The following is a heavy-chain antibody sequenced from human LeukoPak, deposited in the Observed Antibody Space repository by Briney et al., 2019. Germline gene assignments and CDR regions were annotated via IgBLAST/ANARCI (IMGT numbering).Heavy chain of an antibody. J-gene: IGHJ4*02. V-gene: IGHV4-34*01. CDR3: ARVPGSGAYYFDY. CDR1: GGSFSGYY. CDR2: INHSGST. D-gene: IGHD3-10*01. Sequence: SETLSLTCAVDGGSFSGYYWSWIRQPPGKGLEWIGEINHSGSTNYNPSLKSRVTISVDTSKNQFSLKLSSVTAADTAVYYCARVPGSGAYYFDYWGQGTLVTVSS.